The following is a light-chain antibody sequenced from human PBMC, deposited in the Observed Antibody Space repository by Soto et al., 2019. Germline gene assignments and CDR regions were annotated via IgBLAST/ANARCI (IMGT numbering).Light chain of an antibody. CDR2: GAS. Sequence: EIVLTQSPGTLSLSPGERATLSCRASQTVRTNYLAWFQHKPGQAPRLLIYGASSRATGIPDRFNGSGSGTDFTLTINRLEPEDFAVYFCQQYSDSPLTVGGGTKVEIK. CDR3: QQYSDSPLT. V-gene: IGKV3-20*01. CDR1: QTVRTNY. J-gene: IGKJ4*01.